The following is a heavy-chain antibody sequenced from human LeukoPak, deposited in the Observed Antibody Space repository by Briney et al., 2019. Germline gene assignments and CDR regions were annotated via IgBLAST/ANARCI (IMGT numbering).Heavy chain of an antibody. V-gene: IGHV4-39*01. CDR3: ARRITIFGVAGGDTFDI. CDR1: GGSISSYY. CDR2: IYYSGST. Sequence: PSETLSLTCIVSGGSISSYYWGWIRQPPGKGLEWIGSIYYSGSTYYNPSLKSRVTISVDTSKNQFSLKLSSVTAADTAVYFCARRITIFGVAGGDTFDIWGQGTMVTVSS. D-gene: IGHD3-3*01. J-gene: IGHJ3*02.